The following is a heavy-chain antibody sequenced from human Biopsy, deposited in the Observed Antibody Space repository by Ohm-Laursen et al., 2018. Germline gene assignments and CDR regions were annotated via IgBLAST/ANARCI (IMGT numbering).Heavy chain of an antibody. J-gene: IGHJ4*02. CDR1: GFTFRKYA. V-gene: IGHV3-23*01. CDR2: IGNTGAT. Sequence: SLRLSFTAFGFTFRKYAMSWVRQAPGKGLELVSTIGNTGATFYADSVKGRFIISRDTSKNTVYLQMNSLRVEDTAVYYCVKGTQLLEDWGQGTQVTVSS. D-gene: IGHD3-10*01. CDR3: VKGTQLLED.